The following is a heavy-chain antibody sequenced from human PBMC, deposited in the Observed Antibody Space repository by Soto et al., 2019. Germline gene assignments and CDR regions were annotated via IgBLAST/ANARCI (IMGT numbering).Heavy chain of an antibody. D-gene: IGHD5-18*01. Sequence: SQTLSLTCTVSGGSISSSSYYWGWIRQPPGKGLEWIGSIYYSGSTYYNPSLKSRVTISVDTSKNQFSLKLSSVTAADTAVYYCARGDSYGHDCLDPWGQGTLVTVSS. CDR1: GGSISSSSYY. CDR3: ARGDSYGHDCLDP. CDR2: IYYSGST. V-gene: IGHV4-39*01. J-gene: IGHJ5*02.